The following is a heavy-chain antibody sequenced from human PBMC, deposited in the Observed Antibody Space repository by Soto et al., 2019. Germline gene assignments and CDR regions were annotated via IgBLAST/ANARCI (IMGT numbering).Heavy chain of an antibody. V-gene: IGHV3-23*01. Sequence: EVQLLQSGGGLAQPGTSLRLSCAASGFTFKYYAMTWVRQAPGKGLEWVSTISGSGDKTDYADSVKGRFRVSRDNSKDTLYLQIDSLRADDTALYYCAREAKWYGGQYGQDWGQGTLVTVSS. CDR3: AREAKWYGGQYGQD. CDR1: GFTFKYYA. J-gene: IGHJ1*01. CDR2: ISGSGDKT. D-gene: IGHD2-8*01.